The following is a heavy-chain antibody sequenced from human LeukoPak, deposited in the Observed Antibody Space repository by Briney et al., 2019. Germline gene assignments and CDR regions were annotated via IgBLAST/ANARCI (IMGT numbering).Heavy chain of an antibody. D-gene: IGHD6-19*01. V-gene: IGHV3-30*02. CDR3: EGVAVAGIY. Sequence: SGGSLRLSCAASGFPFSGYGMHWVRQAPGKGLEWVAYIRYDGSHKYYADSVKGRFTVSRDNSKNTLFLQMNSLRPEDTAVYYCEGVAVAGIYWGQGTLVTVSS. CDR1: GFPFSGYG. J-gene: IGHJ4*02. CDR2: IRYDGSHK.